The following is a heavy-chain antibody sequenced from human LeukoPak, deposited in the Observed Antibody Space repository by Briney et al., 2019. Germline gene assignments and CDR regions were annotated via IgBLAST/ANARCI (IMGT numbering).Heavy chain of an antibody. D-gene: IGHD4-17*01. J-gene: IGHJ4*02. CDR2: IYPGDSEA. V-gene: IGHV5-51*01. CDR1: GYSFSSYW. Sequence: RGESLKISCKGSGYSFSSYWIGWVRQVPGKGLEWMGIIYPGDSEARYSPSFQGQVTISADKSISTDFLQWSSLKASDTAMYYCARPGRATVTRLDYWGQGTLVTVTS. CDR3: ARPGRATVTRLDY.